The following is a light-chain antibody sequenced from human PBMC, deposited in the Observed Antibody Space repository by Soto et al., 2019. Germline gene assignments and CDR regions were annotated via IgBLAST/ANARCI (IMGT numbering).Light chain of an antibody. J-gene: IGKJ4*01. CDR3: QQSYSTPLT. CDR2: AAS. Sequence: DIQMTQSPSSLPASVGDRVTITCRASQSISSYLNWYQQKPGKAPKLQIYAASSLQSGVPSRFSGSGSGTDFTLTISSLQPEDFATYYCQQSYSTPLTCGGGTKVEIK. V-gene: IGKV1-39*01. CDR1: QSISSY.